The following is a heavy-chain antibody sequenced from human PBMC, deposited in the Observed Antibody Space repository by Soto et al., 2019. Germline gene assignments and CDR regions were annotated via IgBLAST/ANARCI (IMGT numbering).Heavy chain of an antibody. CDR1: GYTFTSYD. Sequence: QVQLVQSGAEVKKPGASVKVSCKASGYTFTSYDINWVRQATGQGLEWMGWMNPNSGNTGYAQKFQGRVTMTRNTSISTAYMERSSLRSEDTAVYYCARIYKGQQLVDYYYGMDVWGQGTTVTVSS. CDR2: MNPNSGNT. D-gene: IGHD6-13*01. CDR3: ARIYKGQQLVDYYYGMDV. V-gene: IGHV1-8*01. J-gene: IGHJ6*02.